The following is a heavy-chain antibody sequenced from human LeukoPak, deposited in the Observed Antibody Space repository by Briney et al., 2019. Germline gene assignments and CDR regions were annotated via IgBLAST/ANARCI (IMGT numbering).Heavy chain of an antibody. CDR2: IYHSGST. D-gene: IGHD3-22*01. CDR1: GGSISSSNW. V-gene: IGHV4-4*02. J-gene: IGHJ4*02. Sequence: PSGTLSLTCAVSGGSISSSNWWSWVRQPPGKGLEWIGEIYHSGSTNYNPSLKSRVTISVDTSKNQFSLKLSSVTAADTAVYYCARGTGYYDSSGPFDYWGQGTLVTVSS. CDR3: ARGTGYYDSSGPFDY.